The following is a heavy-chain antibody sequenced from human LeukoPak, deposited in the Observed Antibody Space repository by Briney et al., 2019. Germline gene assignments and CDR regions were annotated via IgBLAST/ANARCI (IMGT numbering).Heavy chain of an antibody. CDR1: GGSISSYY. J-gene: IGHJ6*03. V-gene: IGHV4-4*07. Sequence: SETLSLTCTVSGGSISSYYWSWIRQPAGKGLEWIGRIYTSGSTNYNPSLKSRVTMSVDTSKNQFSLKLSSVTAADTAVYYCARDWGGYDYYYYYYMDVWGKGTTVTISS. D-gene: IGHD6-25*01. CDR3: ARDWGGYDYYYYYYMDV. CDR2: IYTSGST.